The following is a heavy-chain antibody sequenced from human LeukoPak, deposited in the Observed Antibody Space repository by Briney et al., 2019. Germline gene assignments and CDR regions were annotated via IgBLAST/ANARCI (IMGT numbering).Heavy chain of an antibody. CDR3: ARRGYSYGKRAYYYGMDV. V-gene: IGHV4-59*08. D-gene: IGHD5-18*01. J-gene: IGHJ6*02. CDR2: IYYSGST. Sequence: SETLSLTCTVSGGSISSYYWSWIRQPPGKGLEWIGYIYYSGSTNYNPSLKSRVTISVDTSMNQFSLKLSSVTAADTAVYYCARRGYSYGKRAYYYGMDVWGQGTTVTVSS. CDR1: GGSISSYY.